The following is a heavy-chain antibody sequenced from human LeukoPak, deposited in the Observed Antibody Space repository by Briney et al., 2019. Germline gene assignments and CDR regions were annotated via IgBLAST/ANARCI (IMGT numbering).Heavy chain of an antibody. D-gene: IGHD3-22*01. Sequence: GGSLRLSCAASGFTFSSYAMSWVRQAPGKGLEWVSAISGSGGSTYYADSVKGRFTISRDNSKNTLYLQMNSLRAEDTAVYYCAKMTGSGYYYGDDYFDYWGQGTLVTVSS. CDR3: AKMTGSGYYYGDDYFDY. CDR1: GFTFSSYA. V-gene: IGHV3-23*01. J-gene: IGHJ4*02. CDR2: ISGSGGST.